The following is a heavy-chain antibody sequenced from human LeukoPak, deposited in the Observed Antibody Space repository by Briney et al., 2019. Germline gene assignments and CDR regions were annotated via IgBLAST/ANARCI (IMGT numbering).Heavy chain of an antibody. V-gene: IGHV4-59*01. J-gene: IGHJ4*02. CDR3: ARAVEYSSSSFDY. Sequence: PSETLSLTCTASGGSISSYYWSWIRQPPGKGLEWIGYIYYSGSTNYNPSLKSRVTISVDTSKNQFSLKLSSVTAADTAVYYCARAVEYSSSSFDYWGQGTLVTVSS. CDR1: GGSISSYY. CDR2: IYYSGST. D-gene: IGHD6-6*01.